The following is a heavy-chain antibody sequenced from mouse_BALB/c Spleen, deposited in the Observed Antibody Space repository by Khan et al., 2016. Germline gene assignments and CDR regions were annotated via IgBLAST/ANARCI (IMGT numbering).Heavy chain of an antibody. V-gene: IGHV4-1*02. D-gene: IGHD2-4*01. J-gene: IGHJ3*01. CDR3: AREGDYGGAWFAC. Sequence: EVQLQESGGGLVQPGGSLKLSCAASGFDFSRYWMNWVRQAPGKGLEWIGEINPDSSTINYTPSLKDNFIISRDNAKNTLYLQMSKVRSEDTALXYCAREGDYGGAWFACGGQGPLVTFSA. CDR1: GFDFSRYW. CDR2: INPDSSTI.